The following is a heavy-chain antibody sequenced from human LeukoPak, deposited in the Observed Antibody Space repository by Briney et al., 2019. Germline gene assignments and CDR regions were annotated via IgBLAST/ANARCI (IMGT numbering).Heavy chain of an antibody. CDR2: IGTDGSST. CDR3: ARDRYCSSASCYGGDY. D-gene: IGHD2-2*01. Sequence: PGGSLRLSCVAPGFTFSSYWMHWVRQAPGKGLVWVSRIGTDGSSTSYADSVKGRFTISRDNAKKTLYMQMNSLRAEDTAVYYCARDRYCSSASCYGGDYWGQGTLVTVSS. J-gene: IGHJ4*02. CDR1: GFTFSSYW. V-gene: IGHV3-74*01.